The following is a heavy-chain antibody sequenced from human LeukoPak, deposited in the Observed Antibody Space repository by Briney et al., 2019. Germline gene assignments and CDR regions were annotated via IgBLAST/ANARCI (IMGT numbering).Heavy chain of an antibody. CDR3: ASNPTDRCYDSSGYSHDRYYYYGMDV. V-gene: IGHV1-18*01. CDR2: ISAYNGNT. J-gene: IGHJ6*02. Sequence: ASVKVSCKASGYTSTSYGISWVRQAPGQGLEWMGWISAYNGNTNYAQKLQGRVTMTTDTSTSTAYMELRSLRSDDTAVYYCASNPTDRCYDSSGYSHDRYYYYGMDVWGQGTTVTVSS. CDR1: GYTSTSYG. D-gene: IGHD3-22*01.